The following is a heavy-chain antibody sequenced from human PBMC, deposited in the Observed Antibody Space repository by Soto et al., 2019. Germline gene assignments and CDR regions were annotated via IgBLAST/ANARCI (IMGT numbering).Heavy chain of an antibody. J-gene: IGHJ5*02. CDR1: GFTFTSHA. D-gene: IGHD2-15*01. Sequence: EVQLLESPGGLVQPGGSLRLSCAASGFTFTSHAMNWVRQAPGKGLEWVAGITPGGDNTYYADSVKGRFTISRDNSKNTLYLQMNNLRAEDTALYYCAKNAGGTCYFRVDRWGQGTLVTVSS. CDR3: AKNAGGTCYFRVDR. CDR2: ITPGGDNT. V-gene: IGHV3-23*01.